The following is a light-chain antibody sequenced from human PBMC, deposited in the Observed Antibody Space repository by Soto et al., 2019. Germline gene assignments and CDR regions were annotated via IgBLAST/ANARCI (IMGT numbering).Light chain of an antibody. V-gene: IGKV3-20*01. Sequence: EIVLTQTPGTLSLSPGERATLSCRASQSVTSSHLAWYQQKPGQAPRLLTYGASTRATAIPDRISGSGSDTDFSLTIRRLDPEDFAMYYCLLYFSPDRYTFGPGTKVQIK. CDR3: LLYFSPDRYT. CDR2: GAS. J-gene: IGKJ2*01. CDR1: QSVTSSH.